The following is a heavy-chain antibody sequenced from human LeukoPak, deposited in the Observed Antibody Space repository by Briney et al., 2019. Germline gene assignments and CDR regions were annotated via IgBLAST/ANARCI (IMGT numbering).Heavy chain of an antibody. J-gene: IGHJ4*02. Sequence: GESLKISCQGSGYSFTSYWIGWVRQMPGKVLEWMGIIYPGDSDTRYSPSFQGQVTISADKSISTAYLQWSSLKASDTAMYYCARFRYTSGTHPDYWGQGTPVTVSS. CDR3: ARFRYTSGTHPDY. CDR1: GYSFTSYW. D-gene: IGHD2-15*01. CDR2: IYPGDSDT. V-gene: IGHV5-51*01.